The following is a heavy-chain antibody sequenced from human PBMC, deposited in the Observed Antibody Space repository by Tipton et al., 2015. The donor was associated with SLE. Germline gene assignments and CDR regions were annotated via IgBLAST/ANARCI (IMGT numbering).Heavy chain of an antibody. CDR3: ARTFPYGGFDP. V-gene: IGHV4-59*01. D-gene: IGHD4-23*01. CDR1: GGSISSYY. Sequence: TLSLTCTVPGGSISSYYWSWIRQPPGKGLEWIGYIYYSGSTNYNPSLKSRVTISVDTSKNQFSLKLSSVTAADTAVYYCARTFPYGGFDPWGQGTLVTVSS. CDR2: IYYSGST. J-gene: IGHJ5*02.